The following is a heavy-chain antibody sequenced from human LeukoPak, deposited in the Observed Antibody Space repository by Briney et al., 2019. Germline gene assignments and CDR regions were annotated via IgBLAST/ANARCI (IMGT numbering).Heavy chain of an antibody. J-gene: IGHJ5*02. CDR1: GGSISSGGYS. D-gene: IGHD3-3*01. V-gene: IGHV4-30-2*01. CDR2: IYHSGST. CDR3: ARQGYYDFWT. Sequence: SSETLSLTCAVSGGSISSGGYSWSWIRQPPGKGLEWIGYIYHSGSTYYNPSLKSRVTISVDRSKNQFSLKLSSVTAADTAVYYCARQGYYDFWTWGQGTLVTVSS.